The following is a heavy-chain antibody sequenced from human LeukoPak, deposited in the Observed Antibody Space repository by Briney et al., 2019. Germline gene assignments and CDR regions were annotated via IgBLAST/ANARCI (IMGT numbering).Heavy chain of an antibody. Sequence: ASVKVSCKVSGYTLTELSMHWVRQAPGKGFEWMGRFDPEKGETIYAQKFQGRVTMTEDTSTDTAYMELSSLRSEDAAVYYCATGGYYDSSGYYIDYWGQGTLVTVSS. CDR3: ATGGYYDSSGYYIDY. J-gene: IGHJ4*02. V-gene: IGHV1-24*01. CDR1: GYTLTELS. D-gene: IGHD3-22*01. CDR2: FDPEKGET.